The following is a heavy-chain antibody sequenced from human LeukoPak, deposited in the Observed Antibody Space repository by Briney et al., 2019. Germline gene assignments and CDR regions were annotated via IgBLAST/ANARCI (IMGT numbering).Heavy chain of an antibody. J-gene: IGHJ6*03. CDR3: ARDIVHKLELRGADYYYYMDV. CDR1: GFTFSSYW. CDR2: IKQDGSEK. D-gene: IGHD1-7*01. Sequence: GGSLRLSCAASGFTFSSYWMSWVRQAPGKGLEWVANIKQDGSEKYYVDSVKGRFTISRDNAKNSLYLQMNSLRAEDTAVYYCARDIVHKLELRGADYYYYMDVWGKGTTVTVYS. V-gene: IGHV3-7*01.